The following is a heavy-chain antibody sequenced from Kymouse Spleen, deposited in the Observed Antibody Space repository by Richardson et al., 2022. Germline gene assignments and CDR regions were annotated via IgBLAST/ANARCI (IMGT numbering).Heavy chain of an antibody. D-gene: IGHD6-6*01. CDR2: ISSSSSYI. CDR1: GFTFSSYS. J-gene: IGHJ4*02. CDR3: ARDLIAARPGFDY. V-gene: IGHV3-21*03. Sequence: EVQLVESGGGLVKPGGSLRLSCAASGFTFSSYSMNWVRQAPGKGLEWVSSISSSSSYIYYADSVKGRFTISRDNAKNSLYLQMNSLRAEDTAVYYCARDLIAARPGFDYWGQGTLVTVSS.